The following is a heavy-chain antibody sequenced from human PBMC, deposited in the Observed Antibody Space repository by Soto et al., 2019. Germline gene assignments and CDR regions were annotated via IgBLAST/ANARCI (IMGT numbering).Heavy chain of an antibody. V-gene: IGHV4-30-4*01. CDR3: ARDTYDYGDYDHWFDP. CDR1: GGSISSGDYY. D-gene: IGHD4-17*01. Sequence: PSETLSLTCTVSGGSISSGDYYWSWIRQPPGKGLEWIGYIYYSGSTYYNPSLKSRVTISVDTSKNQFSLKLSSVTAADTAVYYCARDTYDYGDYDHWFDPWGQGTLVTVSS. CDR2: IYYSGST. J-gene: IGHJ5*02.